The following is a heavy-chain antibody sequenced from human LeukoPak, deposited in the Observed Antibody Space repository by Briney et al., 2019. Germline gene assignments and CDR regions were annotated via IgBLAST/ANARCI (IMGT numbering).Heavy chain of an antibody. CDR1: GYTFTSND. CDR3: ARQGSGIFDY. D-gene: IGHD1-26*01. V-gene: IGHV5-51*01. Sequence: GASVKVSCKASGYTFTSNDVNWVRQATGQGPEWMGIIYPGDSDTRYSPSFQGQVTISADKSISTAYLQWSRLKASDTAMYYCARQGSGIFDYWGQGTLVTVSS. J-gene: IGHJ4*02. CDR2: IYPGDSDT.